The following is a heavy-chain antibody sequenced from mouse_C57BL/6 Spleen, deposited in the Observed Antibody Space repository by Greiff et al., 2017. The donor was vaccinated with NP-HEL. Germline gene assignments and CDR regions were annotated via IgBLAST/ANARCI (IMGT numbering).Heavy chain of an antibody. CDR1: GYSFTGYY. CDR2: INPSTGGT. Sequence: EVQLQQSGPELVKPGASVKISCKASGYSFTGYYMNWVKQSPEKSLEWIGEINPSTGGTTYNQKFKAKATLTVDKSSSTAYMQLKSLTSEDSAVYYCARGSHYYGSSYPFAYWGQGTLVTVSA. J-gene: IGHJ3*01. CDR3: ARGSHYYGSSYPFAY. D-gene: IGHD1-1*01. V-gene: IGHV1-42*01.